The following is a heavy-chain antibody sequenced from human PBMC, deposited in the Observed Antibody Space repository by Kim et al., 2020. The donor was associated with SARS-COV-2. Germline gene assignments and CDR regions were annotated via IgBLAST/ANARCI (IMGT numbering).Heavy chain of an antibody. J-gene: IGHJ4*02. D-gene: IGHD4-17*01. CDR3: ARLRWYYFDY. V-gene: IGHV4-39*01. Sequence: TYYNPSLKSRVTISVDTSKNQFSLKLSSVTAADTAVYYCARLRWYYFDYWGQGTLVTVSS. CDR2: T.